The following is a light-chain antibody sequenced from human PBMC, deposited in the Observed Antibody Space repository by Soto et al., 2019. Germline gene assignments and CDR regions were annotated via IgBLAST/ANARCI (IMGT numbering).Light chain of an antibody. CDR1: SSTIGAGYD. V-gene: IGLV1-40*01. CDR2: LNN. CDR3: QSSDNSLHGLVI. Sequence: QSVLTQPPSMSGAPGQRVTISCTGSSSTIGAGYDVHWYQQLPGTPPKLLIYLNNDRPSGVPDRFSGSKSGTSASLAITGLRADDEAVYYCQSSDNSLHGLVIFGGGTKLTVL. J-gene: IGLJ2*01.